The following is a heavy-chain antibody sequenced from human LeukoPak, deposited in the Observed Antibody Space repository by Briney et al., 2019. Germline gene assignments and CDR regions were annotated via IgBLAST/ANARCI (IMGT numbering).Heavy chain of an antibody. D-gene: IGHD3-22*01. CDR3: ARDSYDSSGNENDAFDI. Sequence: PSETLSLTCTVSGGSISSSSYYWGWIRQPPGKGLEWIGSIYYSGSTYYNPSLKSRVTISVDTSKNQFSLKLSSVTAADTAVYYCARDSYDSSGNENDAFDIWGQGTMVTVSS. V-gene: IGHV4-39*07. CDR2: IYYSGST. CDR1: GGSISSSSYY. J-gene: IGHJ3*02.